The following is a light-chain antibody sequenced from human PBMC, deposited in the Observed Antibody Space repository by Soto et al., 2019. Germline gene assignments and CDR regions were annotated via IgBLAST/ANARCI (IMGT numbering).Light chain of an antibody. V-gene: IGKV1-39*01. CDR1: QSIRND. CDR3: QQGFSRPRT. CDR2: TTS. J-gene: IGKJ1*01. Sequence: DIQMTQSPSSLSASVRDRVTITCRASQSIRNDLNWYQQRPGKAPKLLMYTTSNLERGVPSRFSGSGSGTDFTLTINNLQPEDFGTYFCQQGFSRPRTFGLGTTVEVK.